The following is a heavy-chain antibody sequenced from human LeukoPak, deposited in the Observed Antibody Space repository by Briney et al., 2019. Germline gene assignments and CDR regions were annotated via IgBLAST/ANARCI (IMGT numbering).Heavy chain of an antibody. Sequence: SETLSFTCTVSGGSISSYYLSWIRQPPGKGLEWIGYIYYSGSTNYNPSLKSRVTISVDTSKNQFSPKLSSVTAADTAVYYCARVRQYCSGGSCYPFVFDPWGQGTLVTVSS. CDR3: ARVRQYCSGGSCYPFVFDP. V-gene: IGHV4-59*08. CDR2: IYYSGST. CDR1: GGSISSYY. D-gene: IGHD2-15*01. J-gene: IGHJ5*02.